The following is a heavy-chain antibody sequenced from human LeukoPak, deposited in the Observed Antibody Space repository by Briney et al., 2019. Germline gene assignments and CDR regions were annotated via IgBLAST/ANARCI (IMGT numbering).Heavy chain of an antibody. V-gene: IGHV3-21*01. CDR3: ARDLFDSRGYGYNWFDP. J-gene: IGHJ5*02. CDR2: VSGRSSYI. Sequence: GGSLRLTCAASGFTLSSHSMTWVRQAPGKGLEWVSSVSGRSSYIYYVDSVKGRFTISRDNAKNSLYLQMNSLRAEDTATYYCARDLFDSRGYGYNWFDPWGQGTLVTVSS. D-gene: IGHD3-22*01. CDR1: GFTLSSHS.